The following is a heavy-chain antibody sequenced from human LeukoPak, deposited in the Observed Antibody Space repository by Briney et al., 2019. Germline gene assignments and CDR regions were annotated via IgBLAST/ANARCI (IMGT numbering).Heavy chain of an antibody. CDR3: VRLASGYLFDY. Sequence: PSETLSLTCTVSGYSISSGYYWGWIRQPPGKGLEWIGYIYYSGSTNYNPSLKSRVTISVDTSKNQFSLKLSSVTAADTAVYYCVRLASGYLFDYWGQGTLVTVSS. D-gene: IGHD3-22*01. CDR1: GYSISSGYY. V-gene: IGHV4-61*01. CDR2: IYYSGST. J-gene: IGHJ4*02.